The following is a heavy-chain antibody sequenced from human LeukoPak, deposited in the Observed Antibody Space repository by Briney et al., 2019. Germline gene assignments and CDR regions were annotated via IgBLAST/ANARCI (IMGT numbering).Heavy chain of an antibody. Sequence: SETLSLMCTLSGGTINSYYWNWLRHPPEKGVEWIGYVHYRGSTKYNPSLKSRVTISVDTSKNQFSLKLSSVIAADTAVYYCARWYSSGWAFDYWGQGTLVTVSS. D-gene: IGHD6-19*01. J-gene: IGHJ4*02. CDR3: ARWYSSGWAFDY. CDR1: GGTINSYY. V-gene: IGHV4-59*08. CDR2: VHYRGST.